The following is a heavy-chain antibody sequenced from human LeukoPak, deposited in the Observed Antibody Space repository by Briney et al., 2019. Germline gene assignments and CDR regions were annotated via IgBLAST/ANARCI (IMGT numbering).Heavy chain of an antibody. CDR2: ISYDGSNK. Sequence: GGSLRLSCAASGFTFSSYAMHWVRQAPGKGLEWVAVISYDGSNKYYADSVKGRFTISRDNSKNTLYLQMNSLRAEDTAVYYCARDLEMATLDYWGQGTLDTVSS. J-gene: IGHJ4*02. CDR3: ARDLEMATLDY. D-gene: IGHD5-24*01. CDR1: GFTFSSYA. V-gene: IGHV3-30*04.